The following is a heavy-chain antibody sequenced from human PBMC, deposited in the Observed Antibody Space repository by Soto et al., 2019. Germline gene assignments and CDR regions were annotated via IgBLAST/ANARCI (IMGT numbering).Heavy chain of an antibody. V-gene: IGHV1-58*02. J-gene: IGHJ4*02. CDR3: AAVIGLNSVSTTTTDY. D-gene: IGHD4-17*01. Sequence: ASVKVSCKASGFTFTSSAMQWVRQARGQRLEWIGWIVVGSGNTNYAQKFQERVTITRDMSTSTAYMELSSLRSEDTAVYYCAAVIGLNSVSTTTTDYWGQGTLVTVSS. CDR2: IVVGSGNT. CDR1: GFTFTSSA.